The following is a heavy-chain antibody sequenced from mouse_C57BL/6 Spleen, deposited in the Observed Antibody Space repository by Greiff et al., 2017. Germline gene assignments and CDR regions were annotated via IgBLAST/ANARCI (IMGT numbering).Heavy chain of an antibody. CDR2: IYPSDSET. CDR3: ARKVWFSRTMYY. V-gene: IGHV1-61*01. J-gene: IGHJ4*01. CDR1: GYTFTSYW. D-gene: IGHD2-10*02. Sequence: VQLQQPGAELVRPGSSVKLSCKASGYTFTSYWLNWVKPRPGQGLAWIGNIYPSDSETHYNQKFKDKATLTVDKSSSTAYMQLSSLTSEDSAVYYCARKVWFSRTMYYWGQGTSVTVSS.